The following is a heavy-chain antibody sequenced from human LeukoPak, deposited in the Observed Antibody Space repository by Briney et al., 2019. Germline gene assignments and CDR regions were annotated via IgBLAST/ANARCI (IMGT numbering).Heavy chain of an antibody. V-gene: IGHV3-11*01. CDR2: ISSSGSTI. D-gene: IGHD6-19*01. Sequence: KAGGSLRLSCAASGFTFSDYYMSWIRQAPGKGLEWVSYISSSGSTIYYADSVKGRFTISRDNAKNSLYLQMNSLRAEDTAVYYCARRIAVAANWFDPWGQGTLVTVSS. CDR1: GFTFSDYY. J-gene: IGHJ5*02. CDR3: ARRIAVAANWFDP.